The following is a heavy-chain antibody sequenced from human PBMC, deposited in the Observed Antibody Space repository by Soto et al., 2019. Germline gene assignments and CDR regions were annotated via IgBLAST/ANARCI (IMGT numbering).Heavy chain of an antibody. J-gene: IGHJ5*02. Sequence: EVQLVESGGGLVKPGDSLRLSCAASGFTFSHAWMSWVRQAPGKGLEWVGRIKSTPDGGTTEYAAPVQGRFTISNEESKNTMYLQMNSLTTADTAGYFCSTHYPDRSGYGSWGQGTLVTVSS. V-gene: IGHV3-15*01. CDR1: GFTFSHAW. CDR2: IKSTPDGGTT. D-gene: IGHD5-18*01. CDR3: STHYPDRSGYGS.